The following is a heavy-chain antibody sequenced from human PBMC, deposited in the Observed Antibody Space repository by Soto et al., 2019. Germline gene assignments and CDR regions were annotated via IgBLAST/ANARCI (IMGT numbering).Heavy chain of an antibody. CDR2: IYTSGST. D-gene: IGHD2-2*01. Sequence: QVQLRESGPGLVKPSETLSLTCTVSGGSISSYYWSWIRQPAGKGLEWIGRIYTSGSTNYNPSLKSRVTMSVDTSKNQFSLKLSSVTAADTAVYYCARDHRPLGYCSSTSCYSYYYYGMDVWGQGTTVTVSS. CDR1: GGSISSYY. CDR3: ARDHRPLGYCSSTSCYSYYYYGMDV. V-gene: IGHV4-4*07. J-gene: IGHJ6*02.